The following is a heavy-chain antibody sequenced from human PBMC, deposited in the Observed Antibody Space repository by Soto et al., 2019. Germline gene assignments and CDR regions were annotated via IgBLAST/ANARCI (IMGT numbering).Heavy chain of an antibody. D-gene: IGHD6-19*01. CDR1: GFTFSSYG. J-gene: IGHJ5*02. CDR3: AGWRVQGFDP. CDR2: IWYDGSNK. V-gene: IGHV3-33*01. Sequence: QVQLVESGGGVVQPGRSLRLSCAASGFTFSSYGMHWVRQAPGKGLEWVAVIWYDGSNKYYADSVKGRFTISRDNSKNTLYLQMKSPRAEDTAVYYCAGWRVQGFDPWGQGTLVTVSS.